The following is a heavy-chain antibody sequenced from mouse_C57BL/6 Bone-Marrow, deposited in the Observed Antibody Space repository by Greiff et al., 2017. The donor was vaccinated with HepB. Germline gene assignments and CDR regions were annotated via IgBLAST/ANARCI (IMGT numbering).Heavy chain of an antibody. V-gene: IGHV7-1*01. CDR1: GFTFSDFY. Sequence: DVKLVESGGGLVQSGRSLRLSCATSGFTFSDFYMEWVRQAPGKGLEWIAASRNKANDYTTEYSASVKGRFIVSRDTSQSILYLQMNALRAEDTAIYYCARDAAQAKAYYAMDYWGQGTSVTVSS. J-gene: IGHJ4*01. CDR2: SRNKANDYTT. CDR3: ARDAAQAKAYYAMDY. D-gene: IGHD3-2*02.